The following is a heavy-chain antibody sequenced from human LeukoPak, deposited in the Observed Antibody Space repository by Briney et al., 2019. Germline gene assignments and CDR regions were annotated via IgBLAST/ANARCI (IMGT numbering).Heavy chain of an antibody. Sequence: SETLSLTCAVYGGSSSGYYWSWIRQPPGKGLEWIGEINHSGSTNYNPSLKSRVTISVDTPKNQFSLKLSSVTAADTAVYYCARASGGSCYSCYNWFDPWGQGTLVTVSS. V-gene: IGHV4-34*01. CDR2: INHSGST. D-gene: IGHD2-15*01. J-gene: IGHJ5*02. CDR3: ARASGGSCYSCYNWFDP. CDR1: GGSSSGYY.